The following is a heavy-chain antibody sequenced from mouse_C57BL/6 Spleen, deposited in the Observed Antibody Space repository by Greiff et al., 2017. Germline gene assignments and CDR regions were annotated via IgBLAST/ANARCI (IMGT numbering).Heavy chain of an antibody. CDR1: GYTFTSYW. V-gene: IGHV1-69*01. D-gene: IGHD1-1*01. CDR2: IDPSDSYT. Sequence: QVQLQQPGAELVMPGASVKLSCKASGYTFTSYWMHWVKQRPGQGLEWIGEIDPSDSYTNYNQKFKGKSTLTVDKSSSTAYMQLSSLTSEDSAVYYCARWGITTVVADAMDYWGQGTSVTVSS. CDR3: ARWGITTVVADAMDY. J-gene: IGHJ4*01.